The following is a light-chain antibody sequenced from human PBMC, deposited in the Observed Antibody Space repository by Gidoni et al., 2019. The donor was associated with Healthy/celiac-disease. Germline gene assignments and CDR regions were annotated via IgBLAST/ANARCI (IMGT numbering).Light chain of an antibody. CDR1: QSVSSY. Sequence: EIVLTQSPATLSLSPGERATLSCRASQSVSSYLAWYQQKPGQAPRILIYDASNRATGIPARFSGSGSGTDCTLTISSLEPEDYAVYYCQQRSNWPPWTFXXXTKVEIK. J-gene: IGKJ1*01. V-gene: IGKV3-11*01. CDR2: DAS. CDR3: QQRSNWPPWT.